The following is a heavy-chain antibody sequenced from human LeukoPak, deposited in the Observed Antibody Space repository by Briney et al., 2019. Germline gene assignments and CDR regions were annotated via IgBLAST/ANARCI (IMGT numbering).Heavy chain of an antibody. CDR1: GFTFSSYA. CDR3: ARGGYCSSTSCYSVGLYYFDY. CDR2: ISSNGGST. J-gene: IGHJ4*02. Sequence: PGGSLRLSXAASGFTFSSYAMHWVRQAPGKGLEYVSAISSNGGSTHYANSVKGRFTISRDNSKNTLYLQMGSLRAEDMAVYYRARGGYCSSTSCYSVGLYYFDYWGQGTLVTVSS. D-gene: IGHD2-2*02. V-gene: IGHV3-64*01.